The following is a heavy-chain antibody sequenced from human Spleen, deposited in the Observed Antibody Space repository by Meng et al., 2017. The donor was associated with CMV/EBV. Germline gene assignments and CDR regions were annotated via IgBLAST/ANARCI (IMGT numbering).Heavy chain of an antibody. V-gene: IGHV3-53*01. CDR2: IYSGGST. Sequence: GESLKISCAASGFTVSSNYMSWVRQAPGKGLEWVSVIYSGGSTYYADSVKGRFTISRDNSKNTLYLQMNSLRAEDTAIYYCAKACLVRNDLVWFDYWGQGTLVTVSS. CDR3: AKACLVRNDLVWFDY. D-gene: IGHD1-1*01. J-gene: IGHJ4*02. CDR1: GFTVSSNY.